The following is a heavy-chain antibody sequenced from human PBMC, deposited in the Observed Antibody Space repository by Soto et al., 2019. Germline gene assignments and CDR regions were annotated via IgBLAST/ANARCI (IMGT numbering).Heavy chain of an antibody. CDR2: IVGSGGST. V-gene: IGHV3-23*01. J-gene: IGHJ6*02. D-gene: IGHD1-1*01. CDR1: GFTFSSYT. CDR3: AKTFGNDGNYYYGMDV. Sequence: GGSLRLSCAASGFTFSSYTMRWVRQAPKKGLEWVSSIVGSGGSTYYPDSVKGRFTISRDNSKDTLYLQMNSLRAEDTAVYYCAKTFGNDGNYYYGMDVWGQGTTVTVSS.